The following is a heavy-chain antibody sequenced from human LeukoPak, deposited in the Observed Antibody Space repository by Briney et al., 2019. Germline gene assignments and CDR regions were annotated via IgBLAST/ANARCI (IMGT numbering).Heavy chain of an antibody. V-gene: IGHV3-53*01. D-gene: IGHD5-12*01. J-gene: IGHJ4*02. CDR2: IYSGGST. CDR3: ARAKGWLLAIDY. CDR1: GFTVSSNY. Sequence: GGSLRLSCAASGFTVSSNYMSWVRQAPGKGLEWVSVIYSGGSTYYADSVKGRFTISRDNSKSTLYLQMNSLRAEDTAVYYCARAKGWLLAIDYWGQGTLVTVSS.